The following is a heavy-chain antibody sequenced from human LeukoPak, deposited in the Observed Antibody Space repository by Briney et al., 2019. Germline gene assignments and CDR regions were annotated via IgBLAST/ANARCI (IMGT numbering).Heavy chain of an antibody. V-gene: IGHV1-46*01. Sequence: ASVKVSCKTSGYTFTSYYMHWVRQAPGQGLEWMGIINPSGGSTSYAQKFQGRVTMTRDMSTSTVYMELSSLRSEDTAVYYCARTPMVRGVIMYGAFDIWGQGSMVTVSS. CDR3: ARTPMVRGVIMYGAFDI. D-gene: IGHD3-10*01. J-gene: IGHJ3*02. CDR2: INPSGGST. CDR1: GYTFTSYY.